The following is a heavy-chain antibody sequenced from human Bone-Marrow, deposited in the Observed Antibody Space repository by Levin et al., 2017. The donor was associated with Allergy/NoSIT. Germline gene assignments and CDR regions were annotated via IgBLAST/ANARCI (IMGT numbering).Heavy chain of an antibody. V-gene: IGHV1-8*01. J-gene: IGHJ4*02. CDR3: ARGELGSGYLFDY. Sequence: ASVKVSCKTSGYTFTSFDINWVRQATGQGLEWMGWMYPNSDNAGYAQKFQGRVTMTRNTSISTAYMELSSLRSEDTAISCCARGELGSGYLFDYWGQGTLVTVSS. D-gene: IGHD5-12*01. CDR1: GYTFTSFD. CDR2: MYPNSDNA.